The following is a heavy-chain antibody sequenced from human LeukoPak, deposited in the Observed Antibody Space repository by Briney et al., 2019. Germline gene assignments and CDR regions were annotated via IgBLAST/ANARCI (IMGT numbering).Heavy chain of an antibody. V-gene: IGHV3-21*01. CDR2: ISGSSSYI. Sequence: GGSLRLSCAASGFTFSSYSMQWVRQAPGKGLEWVSFISGSSSYIYYADSVKGRFTISRDNARTSLYLQMNSLRAEDTAVYYCARVSRGKWELLGAHDYWGQGTLVTVSS. CDR3: ARVSRGKWELLGAHDY. J-gene: IGHJ4*02. CDR1: GFTFSSYS. D-gene: IGHD1-26*01.